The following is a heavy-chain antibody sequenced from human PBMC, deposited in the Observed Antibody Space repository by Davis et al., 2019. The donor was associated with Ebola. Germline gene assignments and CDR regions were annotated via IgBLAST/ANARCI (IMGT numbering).Heavy chain of an antibody. CDR1: GGSVSSGSYY. Sequence: TLSLTCTVSGGSVSSGSYYWSWIRQPPGEALEWLALIYDNGDKRYNPSLKSRLTITKDTSKKQVVLTVTNIDPVDTAIYYCAHVGDGASVRFDYWGQGTLVTVSS. D-gene: IGHD3-16*01. CDR2: IYDNGDK. J-gene: IGHJ4*02. CDR3: AHVGDGASVRFDY. V-gene: IGHV2-5*01.